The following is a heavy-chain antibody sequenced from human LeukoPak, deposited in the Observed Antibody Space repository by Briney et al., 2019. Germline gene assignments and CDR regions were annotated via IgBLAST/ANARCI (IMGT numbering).Heavy chain of an antibody. CDR1: GGSFSGYY. D-gene: IGHD4-17*01. V-gene: IGHV4-34*01. J-gene: IGHJ6*03. Sequence: SETLSLTCAVYGGSFSGYYWSWIRQPPGKGLEWIGEINHSGSTNYNPSLKSRVTISVDTSKNQFSLKLSSVTAADTAVYYCARLHPLRRGHYYYMDVWGKGTTVTVSS. CDR2: INHSGST. CDR3: ARLHPLRRGHYYYMDV.